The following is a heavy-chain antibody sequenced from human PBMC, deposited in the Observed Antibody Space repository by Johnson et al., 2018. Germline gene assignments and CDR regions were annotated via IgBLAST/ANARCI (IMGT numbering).Heavy chain of an antibody. V-gene: IGHV3-9*01. D-gene: IGHD6-6*01. CDR3: AKSQYCRFCYYMDV. CDR2: IHWNGGST. CDR1: GFTFDDYA. Sequence: VQLVQSGGGLVQPGRSLRLSCAASGFTFDDYAMHWVRQAPGKGLEWVSSIHWNGGSTGYADSVEGRFTISRDNAKNSLYLQINSLRAEDTALYYCAKSQYCRFCYYMDVWGKGTTVTVS. J-gene: IGHJ6*03.